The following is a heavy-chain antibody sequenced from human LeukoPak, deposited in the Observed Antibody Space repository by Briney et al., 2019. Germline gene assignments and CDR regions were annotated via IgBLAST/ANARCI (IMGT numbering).Heavy chain of an antibody. CDR3: AREGRIGSALDY. CDR2: IKSKPAGGST. V-gene: IGHV3-15*01. J-gene: IGHJ4*02. CDR1: GFTFSNAW. Sequence: GGSLRLSCTASGFTFSNAWMSWVRQAPGKGLEWVGRIKSKPAGGSTDYAAPIKGRFTISRDDSKNTLYLQVNSLKVEDTAVYYCAREGRIGSALDYWGQGTLVTVSS. D-gene: IGHD2/OR15-2a*01.